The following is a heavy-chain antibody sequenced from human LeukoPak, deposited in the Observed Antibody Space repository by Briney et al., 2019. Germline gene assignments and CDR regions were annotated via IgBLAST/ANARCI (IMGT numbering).Heavy chain of an antibody. Sequence: GGSLRLSCSASGFTFNIYAMHWVRQAPGKGLEYVSAISTDGGGTYYADSVKGRFTISRDNSKNTLYLQMSSLRTEDTAVYYCVKYHNSCYSVWGQGTLVGVSS. CDR3: VKYHNSCYSV. J-gene: IGHJ4*02. D-gene: IGHD2-21*01. V-gene: IGHV3-64D*06. CDR2: ISTDGGGT. CDR1: GFTFNIYA.